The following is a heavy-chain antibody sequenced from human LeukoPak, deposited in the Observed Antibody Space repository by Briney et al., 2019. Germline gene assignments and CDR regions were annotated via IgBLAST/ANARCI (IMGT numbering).Heavy chain of an antibody. CDR1: GFTFSSYG. Sequence: GGSLRLSCAASGFTFSSYGMHWVRQAPGKGLEWVALIWNDGNNKYHADSVKGRFTISRDNSKNTLYLQMNSLRAEDTAVYYCAKTYYYGSGSCYHFDYWGQGTLVTVSS. CDR2: IWNDGNNK. J-gene: IGHJ4*02. V-gene: IGHV3-33*06. D-gene: IGHD3-10*01. CDR3: AKTYYYGSGSCYHFDY.